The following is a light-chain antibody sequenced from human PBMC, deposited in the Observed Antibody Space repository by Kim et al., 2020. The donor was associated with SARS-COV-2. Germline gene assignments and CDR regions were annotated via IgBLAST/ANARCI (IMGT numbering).Light chain of an antibody. CDR1: SGSVSTSYY. Sequence: GGTVTLPCGLSSGSVSTSYYPSWYQQTPGQAPRTLIYNTNTRSSGVPDRFSGSILGNKAALTITGAQADDECDYYCVLYMGSGVWVFGGGTQLTVL. CDR2: NTN. CDR3: VLYMGSGVWV. J-gene: IGLJ3*02. V-gene: IGLV8-61*01.